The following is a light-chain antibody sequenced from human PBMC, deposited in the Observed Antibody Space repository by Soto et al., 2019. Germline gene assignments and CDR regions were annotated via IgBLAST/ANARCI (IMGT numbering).Light chain of an antibody. V-gene: IGLV2-8*01. J-gene: IGLJ2*01. CDR1: SSDVGDYNY. CDR3: SSYAGSNILI. Sequence: QSALTQPPSASGSPGQSVTISCTGTSSDVGDYNYVSWYQQHAGNPPKLMIYEVNKRPSGVPGRFSGSKSGNTASLTVSGLQAEDEADDYCSSYAGSNILIFGGGTKLTVL. CDR2: EVN.